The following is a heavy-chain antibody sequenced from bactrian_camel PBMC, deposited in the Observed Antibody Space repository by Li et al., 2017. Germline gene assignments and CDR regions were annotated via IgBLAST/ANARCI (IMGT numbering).Heavy chain of an antibody. CDR3: ATRTMSYYFNY. CDR2: ITWSGDRT. V-gene: IGHV3S17*01. CDR1: GFTFDDYG. D-gene: IGHD2*01. Sequence: QLVESGGGLVQPGGSLKLSCAASGFTFDDYGMGWIRQAPGKGLEWVSYITWSGDRTYYADSVKDQFTISRDNAKNTVYLQMDSLKPEDTAVYYCATRTMSYYFNYWGQGTQVTVS. J-gene: IGHJ4*01.